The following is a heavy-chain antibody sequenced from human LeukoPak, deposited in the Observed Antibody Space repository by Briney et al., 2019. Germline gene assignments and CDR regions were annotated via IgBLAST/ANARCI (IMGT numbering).Heavy chain of an antibody. V-gene: IGHV3-30-3*01. CDR2: ISSDGNNK. CDR3: TRDPRLREFES. Sequence: GGSLRLSCAASGFTFSTSSMHWVRQTPGKGLDWVALISSDGNNKYYAISVKGRFTISRDNSKNTLSLQMNSLRDDDTAVYYCTRDPRLREFESWGQGTLVTVSS. J-gene: IGHJ1*01. CDR1: GFTFSTSS. D-gene: IGHD2-21*02.